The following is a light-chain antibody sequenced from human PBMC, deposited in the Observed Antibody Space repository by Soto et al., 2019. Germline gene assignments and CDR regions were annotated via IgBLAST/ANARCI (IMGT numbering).Light chain of an antibody. J-gene: IGLJ2*01. CDR2: EGS. V-gene: IGLV2-23*01. CDR1: SSDVGNYNL. CDR3: CSYAGSGVV. Sequence: QSALTQPASVSASPGQSITISCTGTSSDVGNYNLVSWYQQHPGKAPKLMIYEGSKRPSGVSNRFSGSKSGNTASLTISGLQAEDEADYYCCSYAGSGVVFGGGTKLTVL.